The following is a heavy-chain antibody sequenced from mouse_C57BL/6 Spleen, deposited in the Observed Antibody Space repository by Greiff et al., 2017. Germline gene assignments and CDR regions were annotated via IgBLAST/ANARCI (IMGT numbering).Heavy chain of an antibody. CDR3: AAGNNVGYYYAMDY. D-gene: IGHD2-1*01. Sequence: QVQLQQPGAVLVRPGSSVKLSCKASGYTFTSYWMHWVKQRPIQGLAWIGNLDPSDSETHSNQKFTAKATLTVDKSSSTAYMQLSSLTAEDSAVYSFAAGNNVGYYYAMDYWGQGTSVTVSS. CDR2: LDPSDSET. CDR1: GYTFTSYW. V-gene: IGHV1-52*01. J-gene: IGHJ4*01.